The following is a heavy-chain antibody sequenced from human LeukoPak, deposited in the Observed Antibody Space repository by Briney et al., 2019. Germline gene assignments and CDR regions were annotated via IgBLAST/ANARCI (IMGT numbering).Heavy chain of an antibody. CDR2: MSSDGNNK. J-gene: IGHJ3*02. Sequence: GRSLRLSCAASGFTFSSYAMHWVRQAPGKGLEWVAVMSSDGNNKYYADSVKGRFTISRDNSKNMLYLDMNSLRAEDTAVYYCARPDSSGWSHAFDIWGQGTKVTVSS. D-gene: IGHD6-19*01. CDR1: GFTFSSYA. V-gene: IGHV3-30-3*01. CDR3: ARPDSSGWSHAFDI.